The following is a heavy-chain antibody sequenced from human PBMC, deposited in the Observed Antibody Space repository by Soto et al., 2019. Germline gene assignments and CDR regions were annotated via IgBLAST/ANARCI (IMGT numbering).Heavy chain of an antibody. D-gene: IGHD2-2*01. CDR3: AREGVVVVPAARTRASHYYFDY. J-gene: IGHJ4*02. V-gene: IGHV3-11*01. CDR2: ISSSGSTI. Sequence: GGSLRLSCAASGFTFSDYYMSWIRQAPGKGLEWVSYISSSGSTIYYADSVKGRFTISRDNAKNSLYLQMNSLRAEDTAVYYCAREGVVVVPAARTRASHYYFDYWGQGTLVTVSS. CDR1: GFTFSDYY.